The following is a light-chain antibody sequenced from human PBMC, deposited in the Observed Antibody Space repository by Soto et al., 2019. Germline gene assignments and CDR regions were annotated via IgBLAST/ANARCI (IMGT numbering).Light chain of an antibody. Sequence: IQLTQSPSTLSASVGDRVTITCRASQTIFSWLAWYQQKPGKAPIVLIYDASSVEGGVPSRFSGSGSGTEFTHTISRLQPDDFATYYCQQYTTYPWTFGQGTKVDIK. CDR2: DAS. J-gene: IGKJ1*01. V-gene: IGKV1-5*01. CDR1: QTIFSW. CDR3: QQYTTYPWT.